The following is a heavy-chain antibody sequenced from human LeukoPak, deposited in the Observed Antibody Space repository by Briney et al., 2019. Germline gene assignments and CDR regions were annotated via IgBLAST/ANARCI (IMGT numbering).Heavy chain of an antibody. J-gene: IGHJ4*02. CDR1: GFTFSSYA. V-gene: IGHV3-23*01. CDR3: AKDWAGSDRRYYFDY. CDR2: ISGSGGST. D-gene: IGHD3-22*01. Sequence: GSLRLSCAASGFTFSSYAMSWVRQAPGKGLEWVSVISGSGGSTYYADSVKGRFTISRDNSQNTLYLQMNSLRAEDSAVYYCAKDWAGSDRRYYFDYWGQGTLVTVSS.